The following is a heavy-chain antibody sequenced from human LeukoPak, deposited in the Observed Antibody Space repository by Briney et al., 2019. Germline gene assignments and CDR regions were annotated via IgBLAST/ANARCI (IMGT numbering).Heavy chain of an antibody. Sequence: GGSLRLSCAASGFTFSSYGRDWVRQARGKGVEWVAFIRLDGSSNSYAASVKGRFTISRDNSKNTLYLQMNSLRAEDTAVYYCARSCSGGSCYTDYWGQGTLVTVSS. CDR2: IRLDGSSN. CDR3: ARSCSGGSCYTDY. V-gene: IGHV3-30*02. J-gene: IGHJ4*02. CDR1: GFTFSSYG. D-gene: IGHD2-15*01.